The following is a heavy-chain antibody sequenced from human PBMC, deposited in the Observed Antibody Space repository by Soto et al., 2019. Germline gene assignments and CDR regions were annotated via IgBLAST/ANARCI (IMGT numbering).Heavy chain of an antibody. J-gene: IGHJ4*02. CDR2: ISRSSSYI. Sequence: EVQLVESGGGLVKPGGSLRLSCAASGFTFSSYSMTWVRQAPGKGLEWVSSISRSSSYIYYADSVLGRFTISRYNSKNSLYLQMNSLRAEDTAVYFCARPPKVGATHEFDFWGQGTLVTVSS. D-gene: IGHD1-26*01. CDR1: GFTFSSYS. V-gene: IGHV3-21*01. CDR3: ARPPKVGATHEFDF.